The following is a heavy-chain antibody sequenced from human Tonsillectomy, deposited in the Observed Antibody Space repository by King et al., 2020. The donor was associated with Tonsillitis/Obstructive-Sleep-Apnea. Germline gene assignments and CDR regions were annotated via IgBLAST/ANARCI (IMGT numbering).Heavy chain of an antibody. CDR1: GFTFSSYA. Sequence: VQLVESGGGGVQPGRSLRLSCAASGFTFSSYAMHWVRQAPGKGLEWVAVISYDGSNKYYADSVRGRFTLSRDNSKKTLYLQMNSLRAEDAAMYFCASLVLRYFDWSPNHHNWFDPWGQGTLVTVSS. J-gene: IGHJ5*02. CDR3: ASLVLRYFDWSPNHHNWFDP. CDR2: ISYDGSNK. V-gene: IGHV3-30*01. D-gene: IGHD3-9*01.